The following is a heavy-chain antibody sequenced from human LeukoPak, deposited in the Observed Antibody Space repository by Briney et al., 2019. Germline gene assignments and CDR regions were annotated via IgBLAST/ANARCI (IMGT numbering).Heavy chain of an antibody. CDR3: AKELTVYNRGYYFDY. D-gene: IGHD1-14*01. Sequence: GGSLRLSCAASGFTFSSYAMSWVRQAPGKGLEWVAVIWYDGSKKYYADSVKGRFTISRDNSKNTLYLQMDSLRAEDTAVYYCAKELTVYNRGYYFDYWGQGTLVTVSS. V-gene: IGHV3-33*06. CDR1: GFTFSSYA. J-gene: IGHJ4*02. CDR2: IWYDGSKK.